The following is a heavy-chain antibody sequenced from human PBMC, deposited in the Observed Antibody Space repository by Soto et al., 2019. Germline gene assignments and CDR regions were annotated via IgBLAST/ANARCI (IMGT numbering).Heavy chain of an antibody. CDR3: AIQDCTNDVCLEAAVTVGGALEY. CDR2: ISGDGTTT. Sequence: EVQLVESGGGLVQPGKALRLSCAASGFTFSKYWMHWVRQVPGKGPVWVSYISGDGTTTDYADSVKGRFTISRDNAKNTLYLQMDSLRVEYTDVYYCAIQDCTNDVCLEAAVTVGGALEYWGQGAQVTVTS. D-gene: IGHD2-8*01. CDR1: GFTFSKYW. V-gene: IGHV3-74*01. J-gene: IGHJ4*02.